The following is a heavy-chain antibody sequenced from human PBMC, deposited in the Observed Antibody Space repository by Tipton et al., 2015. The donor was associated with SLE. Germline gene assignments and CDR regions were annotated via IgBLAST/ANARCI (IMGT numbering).Heavy chain of an antibody. CDR2: INHSGST. J-gene: IGHJ5*02. V-gene: IGHV4-34*01. CDR3: ARGGSGYDS. CDR1: GGSFSGYY. Sequence: TLSLTCAVYGGSFSGYYWSWIRQPPGKGLEWIGEINHSGSTNCNPSLKSRVTISLDTSKNQFSLNLNSVTAADTAMYYCARGGSGYDSWGQGTLVTVSS. D-gene: IGHD5-12*01.